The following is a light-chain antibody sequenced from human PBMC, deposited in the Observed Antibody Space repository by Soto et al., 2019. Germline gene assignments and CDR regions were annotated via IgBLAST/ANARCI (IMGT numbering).Light chain of an antibody. Sequence: QSALTQPRSVSGSPGQSVTISCTGTNSDVGGYNYVSWYQQYPGKAPKLMISGVSERPSGVPDRFSGSKSGNTASLTISGLQAEDEADYYCCSYAGSSTPVVFGGGTKLTVL. CDR3: CSYAGSSTPVV. CDR1: NSDVGGYNY. CDR2: GVS. J-gene: IGLJ2*01. V-gene: IGLV2-11*01.